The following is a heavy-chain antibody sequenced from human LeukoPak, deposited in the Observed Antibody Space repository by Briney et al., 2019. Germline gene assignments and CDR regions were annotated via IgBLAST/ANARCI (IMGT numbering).Heavy chain of an antibody. CDR3: ARPAIAAAVIQSNDYYLD. CDR2: INPNSGGT. J-gene: IGHJ4*01. Sequence: ASVKVSCKASGYTFTGYYMHWVRQAPGQGLEWMGWINPNSGGTNYAQKFQGRVTMTRDTSISTAYMELSRLRSDDTAVYYCARPAIAAAVIQSNDYYLDYGAKETLVTVS. CDR1: GYTFTGYY. D-gene: IGHD6-25*01. V-gene: IGHV1-2*02.